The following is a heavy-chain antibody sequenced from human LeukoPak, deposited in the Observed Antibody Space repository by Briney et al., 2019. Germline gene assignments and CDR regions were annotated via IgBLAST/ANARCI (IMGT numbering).Heavy chain of an antibody. CDR2: INPNSGGI. V-gene: IGHV1-2*02. Sequence: ASLKVSCKASGYTFAAYFIHWVRQSPGQGLEWMGWINPNSGGIKYAQKFQGRVTMTRDTSISTAYMELSRLRSDDTAVYYCACDSYSDYVGDWFDPWGHGTLVTVSS. CDR3: ACDSYSDYVGDWFDP. CDR1: GYTFAAYF. J-gene: IGHJ5*02. D-gene: IGHD4-11*01.